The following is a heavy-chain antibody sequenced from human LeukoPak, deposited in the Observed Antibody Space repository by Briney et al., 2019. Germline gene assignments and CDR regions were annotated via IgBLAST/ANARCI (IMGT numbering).Heavy chain of an antibody. D-gene: IGHD2-2*01. V-gene: IGHV3-23*01. CDR3: AKVSAAEYYFDY. CDR1: GFTFSSYA. CDR2: ISGSGGST. Sequence: GGSLRLSCAASGFTFSSYAMSWVRQAPGKGLEWVSAISGSGGSTYYADSVKGRFTISRGNSKNTLYLQMNSLRAEDTAVYYCAKVSAAEYYFDYWGQGTLVTVSS. J-gene: IGHJ4*02.